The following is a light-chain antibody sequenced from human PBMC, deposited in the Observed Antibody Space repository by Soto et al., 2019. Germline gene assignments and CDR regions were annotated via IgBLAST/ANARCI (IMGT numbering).Light chain of an antibody. J-gene: IGKJ5*01. V-gene: IGKV3-11*01. CDR2: DAS. CDR1: ESVNSPY. CDR3: HQRSNWLDT. Sequence: EIVLTQSPGTLSLSPGESATLSCRASESVNSPYLAWYQQKPGQPPRLLIYDASKRATGIPARFSGSGSGTDFTLTISSLEAEDFAVYYCHQRSNWLDTFGQGTRLEIK.